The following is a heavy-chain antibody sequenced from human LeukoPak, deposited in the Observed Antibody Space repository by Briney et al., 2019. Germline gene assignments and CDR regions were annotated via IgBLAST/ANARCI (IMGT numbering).Heavy chain of an antibody. CDR2: ISWNSGSI. CDR3: AKDSAMGYYYYYGMDV. D-gene: IGHD5-18*01. V-gene: IGHV3-9*01. CDR1: GFTFDDYA. Sequence: GRSLRLSCAASGFTFDDYAMHWVRQAPGKGLEWVSGISWNSGSIGYADSVKGRCTISRDNAKNSLYLHMNSLRAEDTALYYCAKDSAMGYYYYYGMDVWGQGTTVTVSS. J-gene: IGHJ6*02.